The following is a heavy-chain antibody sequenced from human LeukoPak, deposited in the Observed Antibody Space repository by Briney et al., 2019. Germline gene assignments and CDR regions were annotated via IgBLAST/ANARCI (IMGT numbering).Heavy chain of an antibody. J-gene: IGHJ4*02. CDR3: ARDGRGYYDSSGSFDY. Sequence: SETLSLTCTVSGGSVSSGSYYWSWIRQPPGKGPGWIGYIYYSGSTNYNPSLKSRVTISVDTSKNQVSLKLSSVTAADTAVYYCARDGRGYYDSSGSFDYWGQGTLVTVSS. V-gene: IGHV4-61*01. CDR1: GGSVSSGSYY. D-gene: IGHD3-22*01. CDR2: IYYSGST.